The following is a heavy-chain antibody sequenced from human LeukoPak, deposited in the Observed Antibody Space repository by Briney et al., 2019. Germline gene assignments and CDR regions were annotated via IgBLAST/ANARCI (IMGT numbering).Heavy chain of an antibody. J-gene: IGHJ4*02. CDR3: ARRDCGASTCYSGIDH. V-gene: IGHV5-51*01. CDR2: IYPGDSDT. D-gene: IGHD2-15*01. Sequence: GASLQISCEGSGYIFTTYWIGWVRQLPGKGLEWMGVIYPGDSDTRYSPSFQGQVTISADKSINTAYLQWSSLKASDTAIYYCARRDCGASTCYSGIDHWGQGTPVTVSS. CDR1: GYIFTTYW.